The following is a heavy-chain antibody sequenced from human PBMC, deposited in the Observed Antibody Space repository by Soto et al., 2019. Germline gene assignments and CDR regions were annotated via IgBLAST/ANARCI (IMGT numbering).Heavy chain of an antibody. Sequence: SETLSLTCTVSGGSISSSSYYWGWIRQPPGKGLEWIGSIYYSGSTYYNPSLKSRVTISVDTSKNQFSLKLSSVTAADTAVYYCARDNGYSYGYTLDHWGQGTLVTVSS. CDR2: IYYSGST. J-gene: IGHJ4*02. CDR3: ARDNGYSYGYTLDH. D-gene: IGHD5-18*01. CDR1: GGSISSSSYY. V-gene: IGHV4-39*02.